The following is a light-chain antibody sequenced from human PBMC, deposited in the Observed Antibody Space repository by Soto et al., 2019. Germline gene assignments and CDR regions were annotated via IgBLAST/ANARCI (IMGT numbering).Light chain of an antibody. CDR1: SSDVGGYNY. Sequence: QSALTQPPSASGSPGQSVTISCTGTSSDVGGYNYVSWYQQHPGEAPKLMIYEVTKRPSGVPDRFSGSKSGNTASLTVSGLQPEDEADCYCSSYAGSNNLVFGGGTKVTVL. V-gene: IGLV2-8*01. J-gene: IGLJ2*01. CDR2: EVT. CDR3: SSYAGSNNLV.